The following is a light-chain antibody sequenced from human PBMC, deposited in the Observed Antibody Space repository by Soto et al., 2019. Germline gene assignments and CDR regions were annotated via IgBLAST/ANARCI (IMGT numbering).Light chain of an antibody. Sequence: EMVLTQSPGTLSLSPGERATLSCSASQSVSSSYFAWYQQKPGQAPRLLIYRASSRATGIPDRFSGSGSGTDFTLTISRLEPEDFAVYYCQQYGSSRAFGQGTKVEIK. CDR1: QSVSSSY. J-gene: IGKJ1*01. V-gene: IGKV3-20*01. CDR2: RAS. CDR3: QQYGSSRA.